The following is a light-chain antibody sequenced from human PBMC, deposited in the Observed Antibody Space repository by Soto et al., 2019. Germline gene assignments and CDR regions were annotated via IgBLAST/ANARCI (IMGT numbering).Light chain of an antibody. CDR3: QQYYSTPTWT. V-gene: IGKV4-1*01. J-gene: IGKJ1*01. Sequence: IVMTQSPDSLAVSLGERATINCKSSQSVLYSSNNKNYLAWYQQKPGQPPKLLIYWASTRESGVPDRFSGSGSGTNFPLNISSLQAEDVAVYYCQQYYSTPTWTFGQGTKVEIK. CDR1: QSVLYSSNNKNY. CDR2: WAS.